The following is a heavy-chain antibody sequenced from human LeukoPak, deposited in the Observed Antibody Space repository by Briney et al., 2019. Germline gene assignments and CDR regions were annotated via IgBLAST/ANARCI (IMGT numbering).Heavy chain of an antibody. D-gene: IGHD2-21*02. CDR2: INSDGSRT. Sequence: PGGSLRLSCAAPGFTLSSYEMHWVRQAPGKGLVWVSRINSDGSRTGYADSVKGRFTISRDNAKNTLYLQMNSLRTEDTAIYYFARELPREVTLDYWGEGTLVTVSS. J-gene: IGHJ4*02. CDR1: GFTLSSYE. CDR3: ARELPREVTLDY. V-gene: IGHV3-74*01.